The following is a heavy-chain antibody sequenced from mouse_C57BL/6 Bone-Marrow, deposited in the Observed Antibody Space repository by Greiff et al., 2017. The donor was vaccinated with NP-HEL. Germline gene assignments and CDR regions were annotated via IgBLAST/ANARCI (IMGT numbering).Heavy chain of an antibody. J-gene: IGHJ2*01. V-gene: IGHV8-12*01. Sequence: VKLVESGPGILQSSQSLSLTCSFSGFSLSTSGMGVSWIRQPSGQGLEWLAHIYCDDDKRYNPSLKSPPTISKDTSRNQVFLKITSVDTADTATYYCARIYYYGSSPDYWGQGTTLTVSS. CDR1: GFSLSTSGMG. CDR3: ARIYYYGSSPDY. CDR2: IYCDDDK. D-gene: IGHD1-1*01.